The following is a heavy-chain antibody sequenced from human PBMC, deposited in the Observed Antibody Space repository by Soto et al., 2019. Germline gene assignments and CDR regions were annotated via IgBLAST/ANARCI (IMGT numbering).Heavy chain of an antibody. Sequence: ASVQVSCKASGYAFTDYYMHWGRQAPGQGLEWMGWINSKRGGTNLAQSFQGRVTMTRDTSISTTHLEETRLTSDATAIFYCASTDLALKERYYGMAVW. CDR3: ASTDLALKERYYGMAV. J-gene: IGHJ6*01. CDR2: INSKRGGT. D-gene: IGHD1-1*01. V-gene: IGHV1-2*02. CDR1: GYAFTDYY.